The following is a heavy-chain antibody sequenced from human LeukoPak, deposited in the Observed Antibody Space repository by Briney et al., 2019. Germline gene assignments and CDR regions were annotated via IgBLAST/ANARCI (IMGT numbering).Heavy chain of an antibody. CDR3: AKDDWVVVAATADY. CDR2: LSGSGGNT. V-gene: IGHV3-23*01. J-gene: IGHJ4*02. Sequence: GGPLRLSCAASGFTFSSYAMSWVRKAPGKGLEWVSALSGSGGNTYYADSVKGRFTISRDNSKNTLYLQMKSLRAEDTAVYYCAKDDWVVVAATADYWGQGTLVTVSS. CDR1: GFTFSSYA. D-gene: IGHD2-15*01.